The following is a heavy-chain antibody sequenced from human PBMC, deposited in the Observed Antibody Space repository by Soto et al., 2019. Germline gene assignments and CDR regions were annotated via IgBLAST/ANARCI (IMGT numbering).Heavy chain of an antibody. Sequence: QITLKESGPPLVKPTQTLTLTCNFSGFSLSTSGVGVGWIRQPPGKALEWLALIYWDDDKRYSPSLKSRLTITEETPQTQGGLTKTNMDPADTSTYCCAHGVYAMSVCGDAFVIWGQGTMVTVSS. CDR3: AHGVYAMSVCGDAFVI. J-gene: IGHJ3*02. D-gene: IGHD2-8*01. V-gene: IGHV2-5*02. CDR1: GFSLSTSGVG. CDR2: IYWDDDK.